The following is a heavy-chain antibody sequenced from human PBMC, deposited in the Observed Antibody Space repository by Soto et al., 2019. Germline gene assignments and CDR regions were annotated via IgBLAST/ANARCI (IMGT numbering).Heavy chain of an antibody. CDR2: INPSGGRT. V-gene: IGHV1-46*01. Sequence: ASVKVSCKASGYTFTSYYMHWVRQAPGQGLEWMGIINPSGGRTSYAQKFQGRVTMTRDTSTSTVYMELSSLRSEDTAVYYCAIINYYDSSGPYGMDVWGQGTTVTVSS. D-gene: IGHD3-22*01. CDR1: GYTFTSYY. J-gene: IGHJ6*02. CDR3: AIINYYDSSGPYGMDV.